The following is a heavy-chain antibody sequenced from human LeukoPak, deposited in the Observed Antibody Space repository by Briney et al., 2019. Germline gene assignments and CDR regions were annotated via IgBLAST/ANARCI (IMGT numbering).Heavy chain of an antibody. CDR3: ARTLTGYSIADY. D-gene: IGHD3-9*01. V-gene: IGHV4-61*05. CDR1: GGSISSSSYY. Sequence: SETLSLTCTVSGGSISSSSYYWGWIRQPPGKGLEWIGYIYYSGSTNYNPSLKSRVTISVDTSKNQFSLKLSSVTAADTAVYYCARTLTGYSIADYWGQGTLVTVSS. CDR2: IYYSGST. J-gene: IGHJ4*02.